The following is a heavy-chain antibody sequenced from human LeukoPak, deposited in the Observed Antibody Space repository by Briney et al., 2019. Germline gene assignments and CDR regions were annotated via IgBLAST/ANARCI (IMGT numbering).Heavy chain of an antibody. CDR3: AREPLDI. J-gene: IGHJ4*02. D-gene: IGHD2-2*03. V-gene: IGHV3-48*02. Sequence: DSVKGRFTISRDNAKNSLYLQMNSLRDEDTAVYYCAREPLDIWGQGALVPSPQ.